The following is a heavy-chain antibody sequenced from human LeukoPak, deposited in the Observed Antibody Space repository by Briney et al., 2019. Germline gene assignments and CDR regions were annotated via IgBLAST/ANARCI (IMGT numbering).Heavy chain of an antibody. Sequence: QAGGSLRLSCAASGFTFSSYWMSWVRQAPGKGLEWVANIKQDGSEKYYVDSVKGRFTISRDNAKNSLYLQMNSLRAEDTAVYYCARDVLLWFGELFPPYWGQGTLVTVSS. CDR3: ARDVLLWFGELFPPY. CDR2: IKQDGSEK. V-gene: IGHV3-7*01. D-gene: IGHD3-10*01. CDR1: GFTFSSYW. J-gene: IGHJ4*02.